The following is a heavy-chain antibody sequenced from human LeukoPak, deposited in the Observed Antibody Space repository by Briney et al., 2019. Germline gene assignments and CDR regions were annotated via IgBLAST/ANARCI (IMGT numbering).Heavy chain of an antibody. Sequence: GGSLRLSCTVSGFTVSSNSMSWVRQAPGKGLEWVSFIYSDNTHYSDSVKGRFTISRDNSKNTLYLQMNSLRAEDTAVYYCARVPAGYGYGPWEWDYYQYMDVWGTGTTVTVSS. CDR1: GFTVSSNS. J-gene: IGHJ6*03. CDR3: ARVPAGYGYGPWEWDYYQYMDV. CDR2: IYSDNT. D-gene: IGHD5-18*01. V-gene: IGHV3-53*01.